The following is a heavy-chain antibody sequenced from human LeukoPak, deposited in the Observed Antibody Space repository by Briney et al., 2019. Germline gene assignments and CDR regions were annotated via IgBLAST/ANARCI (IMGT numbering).Heavy chain of an antibody. Sequence: SETLSLTCTVPGGSISSGDYYWSWIRQPAGKGLEWIGRIYSSVKTIYNPSLKSRVTMSVDTSKNQFSLKLSSVTAADTAVYYCARGYCSGGSCYSSPGVWGKGTTVTVSS. J-gene: IGHJ6*04. CDR3: ARGYCSGGSCYSSPGV. CDR1: GGSISSGDYY. CDR2: IYSSVKT. V-gene: IGHV4-61*02. D-gene: IGHD2-15*01.